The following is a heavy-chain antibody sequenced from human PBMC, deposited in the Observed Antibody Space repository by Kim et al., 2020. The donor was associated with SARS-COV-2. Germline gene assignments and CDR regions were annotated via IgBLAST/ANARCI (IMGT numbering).Heavy chain of an antibody. V-gene: IGHV3-30*02. D-gene: IGHD2-2*01. Sequence: VKGRLTISRDNSKNTMYLQMNSLRAEDTAVYYCAKATNIVVVPAAPNFDYWGQGTLVTVSS. CDR3: AKATNIVVVPAAPNFDY. J-gene: IGHJ4*02.